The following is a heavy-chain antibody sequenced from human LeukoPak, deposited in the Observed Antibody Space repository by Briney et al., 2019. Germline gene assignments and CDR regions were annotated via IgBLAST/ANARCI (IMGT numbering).Heavy chain of an antibody. V-gene: IGHV4-34*01. D-gene: IGHD6-13*01. CDR1: GGSFSGYY. J-gene: IGHJ4*02. Sequence: SETLSLTCAVYGGSFSGYYWSWIRQPPGKGLEWIGEINHSGSNNYNPSLKSRVTISVDTSKNQFSLKLSSVTAADTAVYYCARHNGWSSRGWYFDYWGQGTLVTVSS. CDR2: INHSGSN. CDR3: ARHNGWSSRGWYFDY.